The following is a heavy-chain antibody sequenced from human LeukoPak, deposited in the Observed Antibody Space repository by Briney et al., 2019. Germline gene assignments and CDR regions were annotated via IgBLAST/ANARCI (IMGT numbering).Heavy chain of an antibody. D-gene: IGHD2-2*01. CDR3: ARNGPAAILKRPYYYYMDV. CDR2: IIPILGIA. J-gene: IGHJ6*03. V-gene: IGHV1-69*04. CDR1: GGTFSSYA. Sequence: SVKVSCKASGGTFSSYAISWVRQAPGQGLEWMGRIIPILGIANYAQKFQGRVTITADKSTSTAYMELSSLRSDDTAVYYCARNGPAAILKRPYYYYMDVWGKGTTVTVSS.